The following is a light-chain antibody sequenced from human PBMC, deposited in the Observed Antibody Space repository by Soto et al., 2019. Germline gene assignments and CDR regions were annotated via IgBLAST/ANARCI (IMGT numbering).Light chain of an antibody. CDR1: QSVGSY. J-gene: IGKJ1*01. CDR2: DAS. V-gene: IGKV3-11*01. Sequence: EIVLTQSPATLSLSPGEYATLSCRASQSVGSYLVWYQHRPGQAPRLLIYDASNRATGIPAKFSGSGSGTDFTLTISILEPEDFAVYFCQQRSSWPGTFGQGTKVEL. CDR3: QQRSSWPGT.